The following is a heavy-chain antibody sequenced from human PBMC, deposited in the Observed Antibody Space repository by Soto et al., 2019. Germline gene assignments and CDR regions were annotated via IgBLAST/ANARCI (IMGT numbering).Heavy chain of an antibody. V-gene: IGHV5-10-1*01. Sequence: GESLKISCKGSGYSFTSYWISWVRQMPGKGLEWVGRIDPSDSYTNYSPSFQGHVTISADKSISTAYLQWSSLKASDTAMYYCARGPGDTIFGVVIPPYYYYYGMDVWGQGTTVTVSS. CDR1: GYSFTSYW. CDR2: IDPSDSYT. CDR3: ARGPGDTIFGVVIPPYYYYYGMDV. D-gene: IGHD3-3*01. J-gene: IGHJ6*02.